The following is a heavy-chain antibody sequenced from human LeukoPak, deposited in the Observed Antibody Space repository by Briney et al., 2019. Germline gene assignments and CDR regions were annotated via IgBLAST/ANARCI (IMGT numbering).Heavy chain of an antibody. CDR2: IFHSGST. Sequence: SETLSLTCNVSNYSISRGYFWGWVRQPPGKGLEWIGSIFHSGSTYYNPSLKSRVTVSVDTSKNQFSLKLSSVTAADTAVYYCARDPGSGFDYWGQGTLVTVSS. D-gene: IGHD7-27*01. CDR3: ARDPGSGFDY. J-gene: IGHJ4*02. V-gene: IGHV4-38-2*02. CDR1: NYSISRGYF.